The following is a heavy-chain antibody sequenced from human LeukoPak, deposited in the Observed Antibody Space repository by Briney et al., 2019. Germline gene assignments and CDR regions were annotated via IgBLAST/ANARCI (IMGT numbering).Heavy chain of an antibody. CDR2: IIPILGIA. CDR1: GGTFSCYA. Sequence: SVKVSCKASGGTFSCYAISWVRQAPRQGLEWMGRIIPILGIANYAQKFQGRVTITADKSTSTAYMELSSLRSEDTAVYYCASSPSGSYYYYYGMDVWGQGTTVTVSS. D-gene: IGHD1-26*01. J-gene: IGHJ6*02. CDR3: ASSPSGSYYYYYGMDV. V-gene: IGHV1-69*04.